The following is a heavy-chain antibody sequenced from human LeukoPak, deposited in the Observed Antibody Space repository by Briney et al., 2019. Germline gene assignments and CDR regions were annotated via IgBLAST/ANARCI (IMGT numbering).Heavy chain of an antibody. CDR3: ARDRGGCNLVDYYGMDV. D-gene: IGHD5-24*01. J-gene: IGHJ6*02. CDR2: ISSSSSYI. CDR1: GFTFSSYS. Sequence: PGGSLRLSCAASGFTFSSYSVNWVRQAPGKGLEWVSSISSSSSYIYYADSVKGRFTISRDNAKNSLYLQMNSLRAEDTAVYYCARDRGGCNLVDYYGMDVWGQGTTVTVSS. V-gene: IGHV3-21*01.